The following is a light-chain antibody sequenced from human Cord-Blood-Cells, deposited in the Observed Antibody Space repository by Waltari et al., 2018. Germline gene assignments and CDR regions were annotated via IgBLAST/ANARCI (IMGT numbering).Light chain of an antibody. J-gene: IGLJ1*01. Sequence: GSPGQSITISCTGTSSDVGGYNYVSWYQQHPGKAPKLMIYDVSNRPSGVSNRFSGSKSGNTASLTISGLQAEDEADYYCSSYTSSSTNYVFGTGTKVTVL. CDR1: SSDVGGYNY. CDR2: DVS. V-gene: IGLV2-14*04. CDR3: SSYTSSSTNYV.